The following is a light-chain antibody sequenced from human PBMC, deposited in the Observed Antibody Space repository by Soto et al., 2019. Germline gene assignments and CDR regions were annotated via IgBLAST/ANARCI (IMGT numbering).Light chain of an antibody. J-gene: IGKJ4*01. V-gene: IGKV3-11*01. CDR1: QSVNSN. CDR2: DAS. Sequence: EIVLTQSPATLSLSPGERATLSCRASQSVNSNLAWYQQKPGQAPRLLIYDASNRATGIPARFSGSGSGTVFTLTISSLEPEDFAVYYCQQRGNLPLTFGGGTKVEIK. CDR3: QQRGNLPLT.